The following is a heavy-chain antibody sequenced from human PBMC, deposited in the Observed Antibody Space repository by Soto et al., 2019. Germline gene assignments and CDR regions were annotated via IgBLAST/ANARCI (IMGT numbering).Heavy chain of an antibody. J-gene: IGHJ4*02. CDR2: ISAYSGST. CDR1: GYTFTSYG. Sequence: QVQLVQSGAEVKKPGASVKVSCKASGYTFTSYGISWVRQAPGQGLEWMGWISAYSGSTKYAQKLQDRVTMTTDTSTNIAYMELRSLRSDDTAIYYCARGPPTSCSGGNCYSHYFDYWGQGTLVIVSA. D-gene: IGHD2-15*01. V-gene: IGHV1-18*01. CDR3: ARGPPTSCSGGNCYSHYFDY.